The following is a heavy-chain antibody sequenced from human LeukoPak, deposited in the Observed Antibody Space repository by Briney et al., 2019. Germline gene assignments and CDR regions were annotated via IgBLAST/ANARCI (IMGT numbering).Heavy chain of an antibody. CDR2: IYYSGST. D-gene: IGHD6-19*01. J-gene: IGHJ6*03. V-gene: IGHV4-59*01. CDR3: ARVGYSSGWTHRIYYYYIDV. Sequence: KSSETLSLTCTVSGGSISSYYWSWIRQPPGKGLEWIGYIYYSGSTNYNPSLKSRVTISVDTSKNQFSLKLSSVTAADTAVYYCARVGYSSGWTHRIYYYYIDVWGKGTTVTISS. CDR1: GGSISSYY.